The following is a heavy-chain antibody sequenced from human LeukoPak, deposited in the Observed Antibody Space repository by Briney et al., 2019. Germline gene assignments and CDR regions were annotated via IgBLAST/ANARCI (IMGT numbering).Heavy chain of an antibody. V-gene: IGHV3-15*01. CDR3: SKYYYDRDGFWYHFDY. J-gene: IGHJ4*02. Sequence: SGGSLRLSCAASGFTLSNAWMSWVRQAPGKGLEWVGLIKSKTEGGTTDYAAPVKGRFTISRDDSKNTLYLQMNSLKTEDTAVYYCSKYYYDRDGFWYHFDYWGQGTLVTVSS. CDR2: IKSKTEGGTT. D-gene: IGHD3-22*01. CDR1: GFTLSNAW.